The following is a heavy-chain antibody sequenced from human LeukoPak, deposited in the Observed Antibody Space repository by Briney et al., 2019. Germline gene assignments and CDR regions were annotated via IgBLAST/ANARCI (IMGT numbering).Heavy chain of an antibody. CDR2: ISSLGSTI. J-gene: IGHJ3*01. Sequence: TGGSLRLSCVGSGFTFSSHEMNWVRQAPGKGLEWVSYISSLGSTIFYADSVKGRFTISRDNAKKSVFLQMNSLRDDDTAVYYCARDDRFDGSGHYSAFDVWGRGTMVTVSS. CDR1: GFTFSSHE. V-gene: IGHV3-48*03. CDR3: ARDDRFDGSGHYSAFDV. D-gene: IGHD3-22*01.